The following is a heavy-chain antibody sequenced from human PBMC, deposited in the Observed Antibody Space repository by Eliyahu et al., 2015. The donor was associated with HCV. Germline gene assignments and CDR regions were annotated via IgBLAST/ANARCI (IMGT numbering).Heavy chain of an antibody. CDR1: IHLRDFG. CDR3: MRDLELGELVSFDY. J-gene: IGHJ4*02. Sequence: QVHLVQSGGGVVKPGRSLRLSCLALWIHLRDFGLPWARQLSGKGLQWVAATSPSGSETYYEDSVRGRFTVSRDNSRNTLFLMMSGLRLEDTATYFCMRDLELGELVSFDYWGQGALVTVSS. D-gene: IGHD5/OR15-5a*01. CDR2: TSPSGSET. V-gene: IGHV3-30*03.